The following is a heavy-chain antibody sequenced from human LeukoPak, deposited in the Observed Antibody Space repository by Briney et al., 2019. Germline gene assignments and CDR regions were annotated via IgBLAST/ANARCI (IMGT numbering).Heavy chain of an antibody. D-gene: IGHD6-13*01. J-gene: IGHJ6*02. CDR3: AKDIGSSSWSGMDI. Sequence: PGGSLRLSRAASGFTFDDYAMHWVRQAPGKGLEWVSGISWNSGSIGYADSVKGRFTISRDNAKNSLYLQMNSLRAEDTALYYCAKDIGSSSWSGMDIWGQGTTVTVSS. CDR2: ISWNSGSI. CDR1: GFTFDDYA. V-gene: IGHV3-9*01.